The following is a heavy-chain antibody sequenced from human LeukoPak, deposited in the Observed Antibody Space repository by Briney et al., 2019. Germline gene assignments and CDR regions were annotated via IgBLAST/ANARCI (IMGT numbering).Heavy chain of an antibody. J-gene: IGHJ4*02. V-gene: IGHV1-18*01. D-gene: IGHD3-22*01. Sequence: GASVKVSCKASGYTFTSYGISWVRQAPGQGLEWMGWISAYNGNTNYAQKLQGRVTMTTDTSTSTAYMELRSLRSDDTAVYYCARDLIVGYYYDSSGSPPGWYFDYWGQGTLVTVSS. CDR3: ARDLIVGYYYDSSGSPPGWYFDY. CDR1: GYTFTSYG. CDR2: ISAYNGNT.